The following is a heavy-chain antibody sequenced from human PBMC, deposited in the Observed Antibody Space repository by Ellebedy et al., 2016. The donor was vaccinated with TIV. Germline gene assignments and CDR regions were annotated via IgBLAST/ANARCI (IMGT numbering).Heavy chain of an antibody. V-gene: IGHV3-7*01. Sequence: GGSLRLSCAASGFTFSSYGMHWVRQAPGRGLEWVANINEDGTKKHFVDSVRGRFTISRDDAGNSLYLQMSSLGGEDTAVYYCARAIYGASYLWGRGTLVTVSS. D-gene: IGHD4-17*01. CDR1: GFTFSSYG. CDR2: INEDGTKK. CDR3: ARAIYGASYL. J-gene: IGHJ2*01.